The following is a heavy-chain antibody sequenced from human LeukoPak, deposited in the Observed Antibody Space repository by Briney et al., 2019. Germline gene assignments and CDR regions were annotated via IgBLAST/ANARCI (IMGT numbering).Heavy chain of an antibody. CDR2: ISAYDGNT. D-gene: IGHD5-12*01. CDR3: ARDDGYSYRKGVDRFDY. J-gene: IGHJ4*02. V-gene: IGHV1-18*01. CDR1: GYTFMSYG. Sequence: ASVKVSCKASGYTFMSYGISWVQQAPGQGLEWMGWISAYDGNTNYVQKFQGRVTMTVDTSTSSAYMDLRSLRSDDTAVYYCARDDGYSYRKGVDRFDYWGQGTLVTVSS.